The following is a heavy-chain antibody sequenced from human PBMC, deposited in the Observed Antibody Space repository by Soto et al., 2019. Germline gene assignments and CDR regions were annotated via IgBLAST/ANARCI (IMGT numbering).Heavy chain of an antibody. D-gene: IGHD3-3*01. CDR1: GFTVSSYW. Sequence: GGSLRLCCAASGFTVSSYWRSWVRQPPGKGLEWVANIKQDGSEKYYVDSVKGRFTISRDNAKNSLYLQMNSLRAEDTAVYYFARDGDGSNDYGGQGTLATVSS. CDR3: ARDGDGSNDY. V-gene: IGHV3-7*01. CDR2: IKQDGSEK. J-gene: IGHJ4*02.